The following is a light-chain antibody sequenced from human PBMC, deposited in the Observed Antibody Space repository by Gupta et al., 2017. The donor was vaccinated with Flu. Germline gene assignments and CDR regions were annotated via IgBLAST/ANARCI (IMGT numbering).Light chain of an antibody. V-gene: IGKV3D-15*01. J-gene: IGKJ4*01. CDR3: QQYNYRPPPLT. CDR1: QRISSN. Sequence: RATLSCTASQRISSNLAWYHQKPGQPPRLLIYGATTRATGTPARFSGSGSGTQFTLSITSLQPEDFGIYYCQQYNYRPPPLTFGGGTRWRSN. CDR2: GAT.